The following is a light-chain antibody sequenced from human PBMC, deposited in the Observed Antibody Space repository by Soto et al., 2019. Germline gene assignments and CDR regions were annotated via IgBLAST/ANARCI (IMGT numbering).Light chain of an antibody. CDR3: QQYGRSPYT. Sequence: EIVLTQSPGTLSLSPGERADLSCRASQSVSSSYLAWHQQKPGQAPRLLIYDASSRATGIPDRFSGSGSGTDFTLTISTLEPEEFAVYYCQQYGRSPYTFGQGTKLKIK. V-gene: IGKV3-20*01. CDR2: DAS. CDR1: QSVSSSY. J-gene: IGKJ2*01.